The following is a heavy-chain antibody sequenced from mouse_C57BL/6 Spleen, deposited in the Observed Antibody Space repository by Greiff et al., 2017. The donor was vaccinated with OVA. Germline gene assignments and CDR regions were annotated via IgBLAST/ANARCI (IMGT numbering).Heavy chain of an antibody. CDR2: ISSGSSTI. D-gene: IGHD1-1*01. CDR3: ARRTVVARNAMDY. J-gene: IGHJ4*01. CDR1: GFTFSDYG. Sequence: VKVVESGGGLVKPGGSLKLSCAASGFTFSDYGMHWVRQAPEKGLEWVAYISSGSSTIYYADTVKGRFTISRDNAKNTLFLQMTSLRSEDTAMYYCARRTVVARNAMDYWGQGTSVTVSS. V-gene: IGHV5-17*01.